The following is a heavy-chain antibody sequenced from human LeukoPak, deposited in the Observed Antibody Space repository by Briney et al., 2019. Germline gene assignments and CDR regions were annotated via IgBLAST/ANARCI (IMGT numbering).Heavy chain of an antibody. J-gene: IGHJ3*02. CDR2: INPNRGGT. D-gene: IGHD3-10*01. CDR1: GYTFTDYY. CDR3: ARVVTMVRGELAFDI. V-gene: IGHV1-2*02. Sequence: ASVKVSCKASGYTFTDYYMHWVRQAPGQGLEWMGWINPNRGGTNYPQKFQGRVTITRDTTLTTASMELSGRRSDDTGVYYCARVVTMVRGELAFDIWGQGTMVTVSS.